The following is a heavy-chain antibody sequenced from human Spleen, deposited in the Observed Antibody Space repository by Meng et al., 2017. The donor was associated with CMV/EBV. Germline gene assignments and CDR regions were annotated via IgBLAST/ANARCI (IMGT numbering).Heavy chain of an antibody. J-gene: IGHJ4*02. CDR2: ISPSSRTI. CDR1: GFTFSSNT. D-gene: IGHD4-17*01. CDR3: ARSPHDYGDYAIDY. V-gene: IGHV3-48*02. Sequence: GGSLRLSCALSGFTFSSNTMNWVRQAPGKGLEWVSNISPSSRTIYYADSVKGRFTVSRDNAKNSLYLQMNSLRDEDTAVYYCARSPHDYGDYAIDYWGQGTLVTVSS.